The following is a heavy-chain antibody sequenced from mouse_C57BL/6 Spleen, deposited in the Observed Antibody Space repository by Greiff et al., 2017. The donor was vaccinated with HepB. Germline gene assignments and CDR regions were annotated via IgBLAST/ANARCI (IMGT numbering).Heavy chain of an antibody. J-gene: IGHJ4*01. V-gene: IGHV1-82*01. CDR1: GYAFSSSW. Sequence: VQLQQSGPELVKPGASVKISCKASGYAFSSSWMTWVKQRPGKGLEWIGRIYPGDGDTNYNGKFKGKATLTADKSSSTAYLQLSSLTSEDSAVYFCARTGKNYYAMDYWGQGTSVTVSS. CDR3: ARTGKNYYAMDY. D-gene: IGHD4-1*01. CDR2: IYPGDGDT.